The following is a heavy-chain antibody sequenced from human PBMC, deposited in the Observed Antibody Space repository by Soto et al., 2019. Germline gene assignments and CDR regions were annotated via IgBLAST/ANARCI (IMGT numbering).Heavy chain of an antibody. Sequence: EVQLVESGGGLVQPGRSLRLSCAASGFTFDDYAMQWVRQAPGKGLEWVSGISWNVGSIAYADSVKGRFTISRDNAKNSLYLQMNSLRAEDTGLYYCAKGVSGWYYFDYWGQGTLVTVSS. D-gene: IGHD2-15*01. J-gene: IGHJ4*02. CDR2: ISWNVGSI. V-gene: IGHV3-9*01. CDR1: GFTFDDYA. CDR3: AKGVSGWYYFDY.